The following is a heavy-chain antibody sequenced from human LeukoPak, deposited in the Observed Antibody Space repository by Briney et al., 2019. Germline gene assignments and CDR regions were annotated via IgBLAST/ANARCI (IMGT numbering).Heavy chain of an antibody. V-gene: IGHV3-30*02. D-gene: IGHD6-13*01. CDR2: DGSNK. J-gene: IGHJ6*02. CDR3: AKAGAAAGGGYYYYGMDV. Sequence: DGSNKYYADSVKGRFTISRDNSKNTLYLQMNSLRAEDTAVYYCAKAGAAAGGGYYYYGMDVWGQGTTVTVSS.